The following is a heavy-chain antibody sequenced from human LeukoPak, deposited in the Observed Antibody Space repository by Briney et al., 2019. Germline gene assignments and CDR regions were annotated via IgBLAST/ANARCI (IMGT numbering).Heavy chain of an antibody. CDR2: INGDGNT. CDR3: AKDIGGGLLEY. Sequence: GGSLRLSCAASGFSFGANSMHWARPVPGKGLEWVSLINGDGNTYYAASVNGRFTVSRDNSKNSLYLQMSSLRPEDTALYYCAKDIGGGLLEYWGQGTLVTLSS. CDR1: GFSFGANS. D-gene: IGHD2-15*01. J-gene: IGHJ4*02. V-gene: IGHV3-43*02.